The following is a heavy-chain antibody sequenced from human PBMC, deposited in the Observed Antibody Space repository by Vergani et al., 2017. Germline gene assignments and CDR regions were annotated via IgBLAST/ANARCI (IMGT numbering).Heavy chain of an antibody. V-gene: IGHV3-23*01. D-gene: IGHD3-9*01. CDR1: GFTFSSYA. J-gene: IGHJ4*02. CDR3: AKDPKVLRYFDWLAHFDY. CDR2: ISGSGGST. Sequence: EVQLLESGGGLVQPGGSLRLSCAASGFTFSSYAMSWVRQAPGKGLEWVSAISGSGGSTYYADSVKGRFTISRANSKNTLYLQMNSLRAEDTAVYYCAKDPKVLRYFDWLAHFDYWGQGTLVTVSS.